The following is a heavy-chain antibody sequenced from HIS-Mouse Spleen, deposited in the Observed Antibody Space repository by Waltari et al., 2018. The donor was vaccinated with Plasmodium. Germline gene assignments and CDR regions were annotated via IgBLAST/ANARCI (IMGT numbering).Heavy chain of an antibody. V-gene: IGHV3-30*04. D-gene: IGHD6-13*01. Sequence: QVQLVESGGGVVQPGRSLGLSCAASGFTFITYAMHLVRQAPGKGLEWVAVISYDGRNKYYADYVKGRFTISRDNSKNTLYLQMNSRRAEDTAVYYCARAHTGYSSSWYYYGMDVWGQGTTVTVSS. CDR3: ARAHTGYSSSWYYYGMDV. J-gene: IGHJ6*02. CDR2: ISYDGRNK. CDR1: GFTFITYA.